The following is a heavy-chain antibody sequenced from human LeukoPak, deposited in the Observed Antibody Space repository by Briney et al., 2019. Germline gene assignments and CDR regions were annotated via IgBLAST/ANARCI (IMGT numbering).Heavy chain of an antibody. Sequence: GASVKVSCKASGYTFNIYGTNWVRQAPGQGLEWMEWISGYNGNTKYAQKFQGRVTMTTDTSTSTAYMELRSLRSDDTAVFYCARGDYGGSADYWGQGTLVTVSS. J-gene: IGHJ4*02. CDR3: ARGDYGGSADY. CDR1: GYTFNIYG. V-gene: IGHV1-18*01. D-gene: IGHD4-23*01. CDR2: ISGYNGNT.